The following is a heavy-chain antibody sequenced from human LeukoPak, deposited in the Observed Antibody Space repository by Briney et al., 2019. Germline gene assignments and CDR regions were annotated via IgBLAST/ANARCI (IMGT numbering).Heavy chain of an antibody. V-gene: IGHV1-18*04. CDR2: ISAYNGNT. CDR3: ARHDTIFGVPKYFDY. Sequence: ASVKVSCKASGYTFTSYYMHWVRQAPGQGLEWMGWISAYNGNTNYAQKLQGRVTMTTDTSTSTAYMELRSLRSDDTAVYYCARHDTIFGVPKYFDYWGQGTLVTVSS. J-gene: IGHJ4*02. CDR1: GYTFTSYY. D-gene: IGHD3-3*01.